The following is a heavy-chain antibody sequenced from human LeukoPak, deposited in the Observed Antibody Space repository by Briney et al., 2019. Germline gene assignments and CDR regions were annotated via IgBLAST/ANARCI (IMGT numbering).Heavy chain of an antibody. Sequence: ASVKVSCKASGGTVSSYAISWVRQAPGQGLEWMGGIIPIFGTANYAQKFQGRVTITADESTSTAYMELSSLRSEDTAVYYCARVGDCSGGSCYSGLFDPWGPGTLVTVSS. CDR1: GGTVSSYA. V-gene: IGHV1-69*13. CDR3: ARVGDCSGGSCYSGLFDP. CDR2: IIPIFGTA. J-gene: IGHJ5*02. D-gene: IGHD2-15*01.